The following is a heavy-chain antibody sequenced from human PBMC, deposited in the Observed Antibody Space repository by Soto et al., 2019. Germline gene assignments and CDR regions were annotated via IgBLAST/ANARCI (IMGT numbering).Heavy chain of an antibody. V-gene: IGHV5-51*01. Sequence: GESLKISCKGSGYSFTSYWIGRGRQMPGKGLEWMGIIYPDDSDTRYSPSFQGQVTLSADKSISTAYLQWSSLKDSDNALSYCARHSWPNILTGYPNGMDLWGQGTTVTVSS. CDR2: IYPDDSDT. CDR1: GYSFTSYW. CDR3: ARHSWPNILTGYPNGMDL. D-gene: IGHD3-9*01. J-gene: IGHJ6*02.